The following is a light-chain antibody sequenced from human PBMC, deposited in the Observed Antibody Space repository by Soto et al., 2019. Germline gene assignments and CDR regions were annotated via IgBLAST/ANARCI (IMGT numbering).Light chain of an antibody. CDR3: CSYGGSFPYV. Sequence: QSALTQPPSVSGAPGQSVTISCTGTSSDGGGYDYVSWYQQHPGKAPKLLIYDVTKRPSGVPDRFSGSKSGNTASLTISGLQAEDEADFFCCSYGGSFPYVFGTGTKLTVL. CDR1: SSDGGGYDY. V-gene: IGLV2-11*01. J-gene: IGLJ1*01. CDR2: DVT.